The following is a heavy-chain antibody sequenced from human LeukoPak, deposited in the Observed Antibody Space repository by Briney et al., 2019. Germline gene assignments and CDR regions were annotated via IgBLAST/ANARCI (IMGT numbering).Heavy chain of an antibody. D-gene: IGHD3-10*01. J-gene: IGHJ3*02. Sequence: ASVKVSCKASGDTFTSYGISWVRQAPGQGLEWMGWISAYNGNTNYAQKLQGRVTMTTDTSTSTAYMELRSLRSDDTAVYYCARAPDFYGGNNALDSWGQGTMVTVSS. CDR3: ARAPDFYGGNNALDS. CDR2: ISAYNGNT. CDR1: GDTFTSYG. V-gene: IGHV1-18*01.